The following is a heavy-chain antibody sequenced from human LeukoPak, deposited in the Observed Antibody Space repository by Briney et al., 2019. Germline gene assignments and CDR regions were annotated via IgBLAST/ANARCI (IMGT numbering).Heavy chain of an antibody. J-gene: IGHJ4*02. D-gene: IGHD6-13*01. CDR3: ARFSTNSSSWYVGNFDY. CDR2: VYYSGST. CDR1: GGSISNSNYY. Sequence: MPSETLSLTCTVSGGSISNSNYYWIWIRQPPGKGLEWIGSVYYSGSTYYNPSLKSRVTISVDTSKNQFSLKLSSVTAADTAVYYCARFSTNSSSWYVGNFDYWGQGTLVTVSS. V-gene: IGHV4-39*07.